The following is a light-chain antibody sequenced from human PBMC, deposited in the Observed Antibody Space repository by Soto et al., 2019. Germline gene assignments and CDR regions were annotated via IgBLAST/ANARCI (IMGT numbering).Light chain of an antibody. CDR1: QSVSSSY. J-gene: IGKJ2*01. CDR3: QQYGSLPYT. V-gene: IGKV3-20*01. Sequence: EIVLTQSPGTLSLSPGERATLSCRASQSVSSSYLAWYQQKPGQAPRLLIYGASSRATGIPDRFSGSGSGTDFTLTINRLEPEDFAVYYCQQYGSLPYTFAQGTKLEIK. CDR2: GAS.